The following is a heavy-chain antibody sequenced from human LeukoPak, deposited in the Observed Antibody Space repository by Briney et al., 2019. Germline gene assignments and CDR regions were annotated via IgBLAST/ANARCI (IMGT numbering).Heavy chain of an antibody. Sequence: GGSLRLSCAASGFTFISYWMHWVRQDPGKGLVWVSRINADGSSTSYADSVKGRFTISRDNARNSLYLQMNNLRAEDTAVYYCARDPAGLSDYGVYRAYYNWFDPWGQGTLVTVSS. CDR3: ARDPAGLSDYGVYRAYYNWFDP. CDR1: GFTFISYW. J-gene: IGHJ5*02. CDR2: INADGSST. V-gene: IGHV3-74*01. D-gene: IGHD4-17*01.